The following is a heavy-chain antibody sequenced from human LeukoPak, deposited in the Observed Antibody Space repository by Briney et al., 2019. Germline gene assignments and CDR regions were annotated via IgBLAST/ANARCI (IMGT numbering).Heavy chain of an antibody. CDR3: AHTLGYCSSTSCPKLYYYYYMDV. CDR2: IIPIFGTA. V-gene: IGHV1-69*01. Sequence: SVKVSCKASGGTFSSYAISWVRQAPGQGLDWMGGIIPIFGTANYAQKFQGRVTITADESTSTACMELSSLRSEDTAVYYCAHTLGYCSSTSCPKLYYYYYMDVWGKGTTVTVSS. CDR1: GGTFSSYA. J-gene: IGHJ6*03. D-gene: IGHD2-2*01.